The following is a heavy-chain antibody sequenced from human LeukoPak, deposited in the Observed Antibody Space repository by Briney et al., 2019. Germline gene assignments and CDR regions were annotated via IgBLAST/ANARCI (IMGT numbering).Heavy chain of an antibody. Sequence: PGGSLRLYCAASGFTVSSNYMSWVRQAPGKGLEWVSVIYSGGSTYYADSVKGRFTISRDNSKNTLYLQMNSLRAEDTAVYYCARALAVAGLTFDYWGQGTLVTVSS. CDR3: ARALAVAGLTFDY. J-gene: IGHJ4*02. CDR2: IYSGGST. D-gene: IGHD6-19*01. V-gene: IGHV3-53*01. CDR1: GFTVSSNY.